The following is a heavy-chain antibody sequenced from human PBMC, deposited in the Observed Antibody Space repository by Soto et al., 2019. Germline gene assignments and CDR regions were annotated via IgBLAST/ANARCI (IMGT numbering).Heavy chain of an antibody. CDR1: GYSFTSYW. CDR2: IDPSDSYT. Sequence: PGGSLKISCKGSGYSFTSYWISWVRQMPGKGLEWMGRIDPSDSYTNYSPSFQGHVTISADKSISTAYLQWSSLKASDTAMYYCAEGAHYYDSSGDDAFDIWGQGTMVTVSS. CDR3: AEGAHYYDSSGDDAFDI. J-gene: IGHJ3*02. D-gene: IGHD3-22*01. V-gene: IGHV5-10-1*01.